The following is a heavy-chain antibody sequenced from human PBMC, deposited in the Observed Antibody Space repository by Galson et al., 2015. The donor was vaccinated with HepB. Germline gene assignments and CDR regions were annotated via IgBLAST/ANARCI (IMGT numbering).Heavy chain of an antibody. CDR3: ARDPGESDFDWSETYHYGMDV. J-gene: IGHJ6*02. D-gene: IGHD3-9*01. Sequence: SLRLSCAASGFSFSSYWMSWVRQAPGKGLEWVANIKQDGSEKYYVDSVKGRFTISRDNAKNSLYLQMNSLRAEDTAVYYCARDPGESDFDWSETYHYGMDVWGQGTTFTVSS. V-gene: IGHV3-7*03. CDR1: GFSFSSYW. CDR2: IKQDGSEK.